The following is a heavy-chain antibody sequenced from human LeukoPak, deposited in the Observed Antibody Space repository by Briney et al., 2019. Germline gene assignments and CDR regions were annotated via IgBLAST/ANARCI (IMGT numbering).Heavy chain of an antibody. J-gene: IGHJ4*02. Sequence: QPGGSLILSCAASGFSFSICAMSWVRQAPGKGLEWVSGISGSGDTTDYADSEKGRFTISRDNSKNTLYLQINSLRAEDTAVYYCARPPSDNLLTGSLYYFDNWGQGTLVTVSS. D-gene: IGHD3-9*01. CDR2: ISGSGDTT. V-gene: IGHV3-23*01. CDR1: GFSFSICA. CDR3: ARPPSDNLLTGSLYYFDN.